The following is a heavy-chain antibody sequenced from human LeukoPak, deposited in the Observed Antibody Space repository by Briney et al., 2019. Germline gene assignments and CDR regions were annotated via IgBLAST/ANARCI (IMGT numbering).Heavy chain of an antibody. CDR3: AREEYYGSGSYSFDY. D-gene: IGHD3-10*01. Sequence: SETLSLTCTVSGGSISSSSYYWGWIRQPPGKGLEWIGSIYYSGSTYYNPSLKSRVTISVDTSKNQFSLKLSSVTAADTAVYYCAREEYYGSGSYSFDYWGQGTLVTVSS. J-gene: IGHJ4*02. V-gene: IGHV4-39*07. CDR2: IYYSGST. CDR1: GGSISSSSYY.